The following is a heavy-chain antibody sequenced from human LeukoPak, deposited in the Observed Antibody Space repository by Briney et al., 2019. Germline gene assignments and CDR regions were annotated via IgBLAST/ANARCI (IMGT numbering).Heavy chain of an antibody. Sequence: SETLSLTCTVSGGSISSYYWSWIRQPAGKGLEWIGRYNPSLKSRVTMSVDTSKNQFSLKLSSVTAADTAIYYCARDSGTTGEVKFDPWGQGTLVTVSS. J-gene: IGHJ5*02. V-gene: IGHV4-4*07. CDR3: ARDSGTTGEVKFDP. CDR1: GGSISSYY. D-gene: IGHD3-10*01.